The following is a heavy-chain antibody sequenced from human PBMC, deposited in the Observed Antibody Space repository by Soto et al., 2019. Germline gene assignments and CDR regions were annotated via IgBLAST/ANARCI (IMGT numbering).Heavy chain of an antibody. V-gene: IGHV4-39*07. CDR1: GGSIRSSGYH. Sequence: PSETQPLTCTVSGGSIRSSGYHWGWIRQPPGKGLEWIGNIYYSGNTYYNPSLKSRVTISVDKSKNQFSLKLSSVTAADTAVYYCARVPGREGDYVWGSYRYTGIFDYWGQGTLVTVSS. CDR3: ARVPGREGDYVWGSYRYTGIFDY. D-gene: IGHD3-16*02. J-gene: IGHJ4*02. CDR2: IYYSGNT.